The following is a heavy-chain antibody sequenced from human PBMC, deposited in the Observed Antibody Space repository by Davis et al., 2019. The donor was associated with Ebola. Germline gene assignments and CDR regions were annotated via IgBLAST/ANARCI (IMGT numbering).Heavy chain of an antibody. CDR1: GYTFTGYY. CDR3: ARDHSGDYGMDV. D-gene: IGHD7-27*01. V-gene: IGHV1-2*02. CDR2: INPNSGGT. Sequence: ASVKVSCKASGYTFTGYYMHWVRQAPGQGLEWMGWINPNSGGTNYAQKFQGRVTMTRDTSISTAYMELSRLRSDDTAVYYCARDHSGDYGMDVWGQGTTVTVSS. J-gene: IGHJ6*02.